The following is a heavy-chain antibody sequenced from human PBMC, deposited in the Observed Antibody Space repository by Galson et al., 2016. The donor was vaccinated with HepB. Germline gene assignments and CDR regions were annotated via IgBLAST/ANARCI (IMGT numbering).Heavy chain of an antibody. Sequence: SLRLSCAASGFTFSKYTMHWVRQAPGKGLEWVALIPYDGRNIYYADSVKGQFFISRDNSKNTLYLQMNSLRPEDTAVYYCAEDREQQQPDYIFYYYGMDVWGQGTTVTVSS. CDR3: AEDREQQQPDYIFYYYGMDV. D-gene: IGHD6-13*01. V-gene: IGHV3-30*04. CDR1: GFTFSKYT. CDR2: IPYDGRNI. J-gene: IGHJ6*02.